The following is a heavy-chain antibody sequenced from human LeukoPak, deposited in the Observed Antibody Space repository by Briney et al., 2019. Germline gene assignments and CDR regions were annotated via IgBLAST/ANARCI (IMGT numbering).Heavy chain of an antibody. CDR3: ARDRTMATITPLDY. CDR1: GFTFSSYG. J-gene: IGHJ4*02. D-gene: IGHD5-12*01. Sequence: GGSLRLSCAASGFTFSSYGMHWVRQAPGKGLEWVAVIWYDGGNKYYADSVKGRFTISRDNSKNTLYLQMNSLRAEDTAVYYCARDRTMATITPLDYWGQGTLVTVSS. V-gene: IGHV3-33*01. CDR2: IWYDGGNK.